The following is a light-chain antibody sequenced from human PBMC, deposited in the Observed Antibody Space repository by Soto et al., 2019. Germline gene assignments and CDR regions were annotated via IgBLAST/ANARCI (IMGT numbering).Light chain of an antibody. Sequence: EVVMTQSPGTLSVSPGERVTLSCKASQSVGTSLAWYQQKPGQAPRLLIYGAPTRATDIPARFSGSGSGTEFTLTISSLQSEDSSVYFCQHYSDWPTFGQGTRVEIK. CDR2: GAP. J-gene: IGKJ1*01. CDR3: QHYSDWPT. CDR1: QSVGTS. V-gene: IGKV3-15*01.